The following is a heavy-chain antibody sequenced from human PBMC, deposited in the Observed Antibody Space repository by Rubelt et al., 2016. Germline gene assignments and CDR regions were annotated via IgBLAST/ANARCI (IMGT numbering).Heavy chain of an antibody. Sequence: QVQLQQWGAGLLKPSETLSLTCAVYGGSFSGYYWSWIRQPPGKGLEWIGEINHSGSTNYNPSLKGGGTMSVDTSQTQCSLRLSSGTVADTAVYYWARGGSRPVVPAARYYGMDVWGQGTTVTVSS. CDR2: INHSGST. V-gene: IGHV4-34*01. CDR1: GGSFSGYY. J-gene: IGHJ6*02. D-gene: IGHD2-2*01. CDR3: ARGGSRPVVPAARYYGMDV.